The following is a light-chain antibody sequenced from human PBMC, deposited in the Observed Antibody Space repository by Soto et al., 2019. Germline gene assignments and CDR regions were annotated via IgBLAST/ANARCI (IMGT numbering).Light chain of an antibody. J-gene: IGKJ2*01. V-gene: IGKV1-5*03. Sequence: DIQMTQSPSTLSASVGDRVTITCRASQSISSWLAWYQQKPGKAPKLLIYKASSLESGGPSRFSGSGSGTEFTLTISSLQPDDFSTYYCQQYNSPYTFGQGTKLVIK. CDR2: KAS. CDR3: QQYNSPYT. CDR1: QSISSW.